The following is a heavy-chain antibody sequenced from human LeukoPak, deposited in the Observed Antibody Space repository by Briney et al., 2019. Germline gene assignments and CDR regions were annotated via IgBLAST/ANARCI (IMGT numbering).Heavy chain of an antibody. V-gene: IGHV5-51*01. J-gene: IGHJ4*02. Sequence: GESLKISCKGSGYTFTSYWIGWVRQMPGEGPEWMGIIHPGDSDTRYSPSFQGQVTISADKSISTSYLQWSSLKASDTAMYYCATLPHTEFHYWGQGTLVTVSS. CDR2: IHPGDSDT. CDR3: ATLPHTEFHY. CDR1: GYTFTSYW. D-gene: IGHD2-8*02.